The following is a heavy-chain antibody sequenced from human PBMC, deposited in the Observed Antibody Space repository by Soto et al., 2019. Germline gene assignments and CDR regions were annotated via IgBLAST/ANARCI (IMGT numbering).Heavy chain of an antibody. CDR3: ARVAYQSLDN. J-gene: IGHJ4*02. CDR1: GYTLTKNH. D-gene: IGHD3-16*01. CDR2: INPNDGGT. Sequence: QVQLVQSGAEVKEPGASVKVSCKASGYTLTKNHMHWVRQAPGQGLEWMGIINPNDGGTGYAQKFQGRVTMTRDTSTSTVYMELSSLRSEDTALYYCARVAYQSLDNWGQGTLVTVSS. V-gene: IGHV1-46*01.